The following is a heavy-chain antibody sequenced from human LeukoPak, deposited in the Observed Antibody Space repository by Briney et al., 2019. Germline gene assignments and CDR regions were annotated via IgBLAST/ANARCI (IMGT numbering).Heavy chain of an antibody. Sequence: ASVKVSCKASGYTFTAYYMHWVRQAPGQGLEWMGWINPNSGGTNYAQKFQGRVTMTRDTSISTAYMELSRLRSDDTAVYYCARGGLHYYGSGSYYWFDPWGQGTLVTVSS. CDR3: ARGGLHYYGSGSYYWFDP. CDR1: GYTFTAYY. CDR2: INPNSGGT. D-gene: IGHD3-10*01. J-gene: IGHJ5*02. V-gene: IGHV1-2*02.